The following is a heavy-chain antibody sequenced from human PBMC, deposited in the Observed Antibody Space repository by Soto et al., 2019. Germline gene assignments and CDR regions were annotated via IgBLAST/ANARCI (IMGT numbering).Heavy chain of an antibody. J-gene: IGHJ6*02. Sequence: SETLSLTCTVSGGSISSGDYYWSWIRHPPGKGLEWIGYIDYSGSTYYNPSLKSRVTISVDTSKNQFSLKLSSVTAEDTAVYYCARVVFTMVRGVNSSYATDVCGPGTTVTV. D-gene: IGHD3-10*01. CDR3: ARVVFTMVRGVNSSYATDV. V-gene: IGHV4-30-4*01. CDR1: GGSISSGDYY. CDR2: IDYSGST.